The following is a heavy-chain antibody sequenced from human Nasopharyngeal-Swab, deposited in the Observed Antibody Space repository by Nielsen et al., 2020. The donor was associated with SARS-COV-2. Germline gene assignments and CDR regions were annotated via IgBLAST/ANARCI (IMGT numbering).Heavy chain of an antibody. D-gene: IGHD3-3*01. CDR3: ARYFPRPLDFWNHLSVSHLLYYSGMDV. CDR2: INSDGSST. V-gene: IGHV3-74*01. CDR1: GFTVSSYW. Sequence: GGSLRLSCAASGFTVSSYWMHWVRQAPGKGLVWVSRINSDGSSTSYADSVKGRFTISRDNAKNTLYLQVNSLRAEDTAVYYCARYFPRPLDFWNHLSVSHLLYYSGMDVWGQGTTVTVSS. J-gene: IGHJ6*02.